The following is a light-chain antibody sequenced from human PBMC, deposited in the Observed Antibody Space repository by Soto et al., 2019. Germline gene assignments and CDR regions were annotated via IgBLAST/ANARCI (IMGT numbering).Light chain of an antibody. CDR3: KLYDIYSDA. Sequence: DVAVTLTQLSLSVAPGQPASISCKSSQSLLHMTGETFLFWYLQKPGQSPQLLIYEVSTRVSGVPDRFSGSGSGTDFTLTIISLQPDDCATYYSKLYDIYSDAFAHRTKVDIK. CDR1: QSLLHMTGETF. V-gene: IGKV2-29*03. J-gene: IGKJ1*01. CDR2: EVS.